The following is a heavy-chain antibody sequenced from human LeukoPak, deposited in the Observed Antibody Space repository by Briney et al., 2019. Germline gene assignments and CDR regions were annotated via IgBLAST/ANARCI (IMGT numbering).Heavy chain of an antibody. CDR1: GFAFSGSA. CDR3: TRRRDNWSAFEAFDI. V-gene: IGHV3-73*01. J-gene: IGHJ3*02. Sequence: GGSLRLSCAASGFAFSGSAMHWVRQASGKGLEWVGRIRSKANSYATAYAASVKGRFTISRDDSKNTAYLQMNSLKTEDTAVYYCTRRRDNWSAFEAFDIWGQGTMVTVSS. D-gene: IGHD1-20*01. CDR2: IRSKANSYAT.